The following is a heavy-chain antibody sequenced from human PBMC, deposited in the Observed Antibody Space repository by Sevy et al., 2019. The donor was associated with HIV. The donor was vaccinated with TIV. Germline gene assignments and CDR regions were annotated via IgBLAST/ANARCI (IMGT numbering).Heavy chain of an antibody. CDR2: IRNRPNTYTT. V-gene: IGHV3-72*01. D-gene: IGHD2-21*01. Sequence: GGSLRLSCAASGFTFSDHYVDWVRQAPGNGLEWVGRIRNRPNTYTTEYAASVEGRFTISRDDSKNSLYLQMNSLKTEDSAVYYCVRGPNCGVGGCQQISPYCLDVWGKGAPVTVSS. J-gene: IGHJ6*03. CDR3: VRGPNCGVGGCQQISPYCLDV. CDR1: GFTFSDHY.